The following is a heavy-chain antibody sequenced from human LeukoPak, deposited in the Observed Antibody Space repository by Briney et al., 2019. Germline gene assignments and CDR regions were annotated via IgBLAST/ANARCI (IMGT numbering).Heavy chain of an antibody. V-gene: IGHV1-69*13. CDR3: ARARNVYYYGSGSSIYYYYYYGMDV. CDR2: IIPIFGTA. Sequence: VASVKVSCEASGGTFSSYAISWVRQAPGQGLEWMGGIIPIFGTANYAQKFQGRVTITADESTSTAYMELSSLRSEDTAVYYCARARNVYYYGSGSSIYYYYYYGMDVWGQGTTVTVSS. CDR1: GGTFSSYA. J-gene: IGHJ6*02. D-gene: IGHD3-10*01.